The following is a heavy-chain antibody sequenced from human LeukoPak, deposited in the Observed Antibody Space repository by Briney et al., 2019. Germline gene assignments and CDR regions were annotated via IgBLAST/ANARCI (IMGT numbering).Heavy chain of an antibody. J-gene: IGHJ6*02. D-gene: IGHD6-25*01. Sequence: ASVKVSCKASGYTFRSFDVNWVRQATGQGLEWMGWMNPNSGKTDYAQKFQGRVTMTTNTSINTAYMEVSGLTSEDTAVYYCARAPSAASYAMDVWGQGTTVTVSS. CDR2: MNPNSGKT. V-gene: IGHV1-8*01. CDR3: ARAPSAASYAMDV. CDR1: GYTFRSFD.